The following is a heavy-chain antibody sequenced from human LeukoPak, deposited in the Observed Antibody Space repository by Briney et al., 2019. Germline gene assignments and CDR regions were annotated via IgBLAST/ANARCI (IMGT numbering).Heavy chain of an antibody. CDR2: ISDDGSNK. CDR1: GFTFSDHA. CDR3: GRDLSGYEESNYYYYIDV. Sequence: GGSLRLSCAASGFTFSDHAMHWVRQAPGKGLEWVATISDDGSNKYYEDSVKGRFTISRDNSKKTLYLQMNSLRPEDTAVYYCGRDLSGYEESNYYYYIDVWGKGTTVTVSS. D-gene: IGHD6-25*01. J-gene: IGHJ6*03. V-gene: IGHV3-30*04.